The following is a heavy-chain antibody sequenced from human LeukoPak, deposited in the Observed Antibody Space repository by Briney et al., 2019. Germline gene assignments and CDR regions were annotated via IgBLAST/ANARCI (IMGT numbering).Heavy chain of an antibody. J-gene: IGHJ5*02. V-gene: IGHV3-23*01. Sequence: GGSLRLSCAASGFTFSSYAMSWVRQAPGKGLEWVSAISGSGGSTYYADSVKGRFTISRDNSKITLYLQMNSLRAEDTAVYYCAKDRYYDILTGYHWFDPWGQGTLVTVSS. CDR2: ISGSGGST. CDR1: GFTFSSYA. D-gene: IGHD3-9*01. CDR3: AKDRYYDILTGYHWFDP.